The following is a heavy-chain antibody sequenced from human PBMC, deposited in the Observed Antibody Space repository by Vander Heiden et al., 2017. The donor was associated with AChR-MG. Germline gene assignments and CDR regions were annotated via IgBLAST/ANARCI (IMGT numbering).Heavy chain of an antibody. Sequence: QVQLQQWGAGLLKPSETLSLTCAVYGGSFSGYSWSWIRQPPGKGLEWIGEINHSGSTNYNPSLKSRVTISVDTSKNQFSLKLSSVTAADTAVYYCARGPLHYGSGSYSLDYWGQGTLVTVSS. V-gene: IGHV4-34*01. D-gene: IGHD3-10*01. CDR2: INHSGST. CDR1: GGSFSGYS. CDR3: ARGPLHYGSGSYSLDY. J-gene: IGHJ4*02.